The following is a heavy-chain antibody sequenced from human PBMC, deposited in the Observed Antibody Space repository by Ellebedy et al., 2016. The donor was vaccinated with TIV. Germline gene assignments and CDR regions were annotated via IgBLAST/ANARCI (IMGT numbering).Heavy chain of an antibody. V-gene: IGHV4-39*07. J-gene: IGHJ6*02. CDR3: ARDRIAAAGTPAYYYYGMDV. CDR2: IYYSGST. CDR1: GGSISSSSYY. Sequence: SETLSLXXTVSGGSISSSSYYWGWIRQPPGKGLEWIGSIYYSGSTYYNPSLKSRVTISVDTSKNQFSLKLSSVTAADTAVYYCARDRIAAAGTPAYYYYGMDVWGQGTTVTVSS. D-gene: IGHD6-13*01.